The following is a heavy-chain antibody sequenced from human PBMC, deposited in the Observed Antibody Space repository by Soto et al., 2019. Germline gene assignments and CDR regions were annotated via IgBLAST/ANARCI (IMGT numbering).Heavy chain of an antibody. CDR3: AKDPRLQLAS. V-gene: IGHV3-23*01. D-gene: IGHD4-4*01. CDR2: ISGGGDGT. Sequence: EVHLLESGGDLVQPGGSLRLSCAASGFPFSHYAMSWVRQAPGKGLEWVAGISGGGDGTNYADSVKGRFTISRDNSRNTLYLQMDSLRAEDTAVYFCAKDPRLQLASWGQGTLVTVSS. CDR1: GFPFSHYA. J-gene: IGHJ5*01.